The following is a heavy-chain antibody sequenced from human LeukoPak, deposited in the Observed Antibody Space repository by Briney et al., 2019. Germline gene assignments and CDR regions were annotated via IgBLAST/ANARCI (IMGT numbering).Heavy chain of an antibody. CDR2: IYYSGST. J-gene: IGHJ4*02. Sequence: PSETLSLTCTVWSGFIWRYYWSGIRQPPGKGLEWIGYIYYSGSTNYNPSLKSRVTISVDTSKNQFSLKLSSVTAADTAVYRCARVAILVEMAPFFDYWGQGTLVTVSS. V-gene: IGHV4-59*01. CDR3: ARVAILVEMAPFFDY. CDR1: SGFIWRYY. D-gene: IGHD5-24*01.